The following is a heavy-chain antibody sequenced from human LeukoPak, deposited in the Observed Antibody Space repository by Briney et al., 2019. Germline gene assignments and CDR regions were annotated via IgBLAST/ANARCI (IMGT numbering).Heavy chain of an antibody. V-gene: IGHV4-39*07. D-gene: IGHD3-22*01. Sequence: SETLSLACTVSGGSISSSSYYWGWIRQPPGKGLEWIGSIYYSGSTYYNPSLKSRITISVDTSKNQFSLKLSSVPAADTAVYYCARVRFGYYDSSGYYGGYFQHWGQGTLVTVSS. CDR1: GGSISSSSYY. CDR3: ARVRFGYYDSSGYYGGYFQH. CDR2: IYYSGST. J-gene: IGHJ1*01.